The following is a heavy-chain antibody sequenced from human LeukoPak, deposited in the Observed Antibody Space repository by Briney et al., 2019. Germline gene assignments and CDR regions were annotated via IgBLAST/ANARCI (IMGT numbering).Heavy chain of an antibody. D-gene: IGHD6-13*01. CDR2: IYYSGST. CDR3: ARSITSSWYGDFQH. V-gene: IGHV4-59*01. Sequence: SEALSLTCTVSGGSMSGYFWSWIRQPPGKGLEWIGYIYYSGSTNYNPSLKSRVTISVDTSKNQFSLKLSSVTAADTAVYYCARSITSSWYGDFQHWGQGTLVTVSS. CDR1: GGSMSGYF. J-gene: IGHJ1*01.